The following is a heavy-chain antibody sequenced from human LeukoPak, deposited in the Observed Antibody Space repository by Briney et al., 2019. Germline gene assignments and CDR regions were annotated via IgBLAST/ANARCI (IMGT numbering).Heavy chain of an antibody. CDR3: ARDPQYYYDGKNAFDI. J-gene: IGHJ3*02. Sequence: ASVKVSCKASGYTFTGYYMHWVRQAPGQGLEWMGWINPNSGGTNYAQKFQGRVTMTRDTSISTAYMELSRLRSDDTAVYYCARDPQYYYDGKNAFDIWGQGTMVTVSS. CDR1: GYTFTGYY. CDR2: INPNSGGT. V-gene: IGHV1-2*02. D-gene: IGHD3-22*01.